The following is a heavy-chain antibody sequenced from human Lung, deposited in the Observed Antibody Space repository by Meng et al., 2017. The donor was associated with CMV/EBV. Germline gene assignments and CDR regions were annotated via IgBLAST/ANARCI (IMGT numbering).Heavy chain of an antibody. CDR3: ARGLGDYCSTTSCSYGVDV. CDR2: INPNSGGT. V-gene: IGHV1-2*02. CDR1: GYIFSGYY. J-gene: IGHJ6*02. Sequence: ASXXVSXKASGYIFSGYYIHWVRQAPGQGLEWMGWINPNSGGTNYAQKFQGRVTMTRDTSISTAYMDLSRLKSDDTAVYYCARGLGDYCSTTSCSYGVDVXGQGXTVTSP. D-gene: IGHD2-2*01.